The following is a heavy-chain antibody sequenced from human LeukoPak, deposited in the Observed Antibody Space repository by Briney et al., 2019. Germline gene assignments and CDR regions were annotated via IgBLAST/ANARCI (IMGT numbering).Heavy chain of an antibody. V-gene: IGHV3-64*01. D-gene: IGHD3-3*01. J-gene: IGHJ4*02. Sequence: GGSLRLSCAASGFTVSSNYMSWVRQAPGKGLEYVSAISSNGGSTYYANSVKGRFTISRDNSKNTLYLQMGSLRAEDMAVYYCARGANYDFWREDYWGQGTLVTVSS. CDR2: ISSNGGST. CDR1: GFTVSSNY. CDR3: ARGANYDFWREDY.